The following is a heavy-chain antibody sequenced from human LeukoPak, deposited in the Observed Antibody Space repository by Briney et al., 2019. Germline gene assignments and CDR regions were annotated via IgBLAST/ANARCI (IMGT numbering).Heavy chain of an antibody. CDR1: GFTFTTYW. D-gene: IGHD5-18*01. CDR3: ARVRSGYSHENYFDY. J-gene: IGHJ4*02. Sequence: GGSLRLSCVASGFTFTTYWMHWVRQAPGKGLVWVSRINGDGSNSNYADSVKGRFTISRDNAKDSLYLQMNSLRAEDTAVYYCARVRSGYSHENYFDYWGQGTLVTVSS. CDR2: INGDGSNS. V-gene: IGHV3-74*01.